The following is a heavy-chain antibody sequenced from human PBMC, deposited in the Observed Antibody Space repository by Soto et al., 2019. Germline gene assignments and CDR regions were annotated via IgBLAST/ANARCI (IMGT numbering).Heavy chain of an antibody. V-gene: IGHV1-2*02. CDR3: ARVPGHKNSRGDF. Sequence: QVRLVQSGPEVRRPGASVTVSCKASGYTFTHYFIHWVRRAPGQGLEWMGYINPKSGDTHYSQTFRGRVSMAVGTATDKASVGLSSLKSDDTAVYFCARVPGHKNSRGDFWGQGTPITVSS. D-gene: IGHD3-10*01. J-gene: IGHJ4*02. CDR2: INPKSGDT. CDR1: GYTFTHYF.